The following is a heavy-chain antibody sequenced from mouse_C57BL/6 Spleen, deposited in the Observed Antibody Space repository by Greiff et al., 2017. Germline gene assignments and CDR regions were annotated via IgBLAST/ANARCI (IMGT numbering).Heavy chain of an antibody. V-gene: IGHV5-4*03. J-gene: IGHJ4*01. CDR2: ISDGGSYT. CDR1: GFTFSSYA. CDR3: ARVLYDYAMDY. D-gene: IGHD1-1*01. Sequence: EVMLVESGGGLVKPGGSLKLSCAASGFTFSSYAMSWVRQTPEKRLEWVATISDGGSYTYYPDNVKGRFTISRDNAKNNLYLQMSHLKSEDTAMYYCARVLYDYAMDYWGQGTSVTGSS.